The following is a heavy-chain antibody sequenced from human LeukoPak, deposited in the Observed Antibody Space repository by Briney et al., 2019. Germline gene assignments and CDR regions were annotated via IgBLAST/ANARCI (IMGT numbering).Heavy chain of an antibody. J-gene: IGHJ4*02. D-gene: IGHD6-6*01. CDR3: ARGYSSSRRSPDLDY. Sequence: SETLSLTCAVYGGSFSGYYWSWIRQPPGKGLEWIGEINHSGSTNYNPSLKSRVTISVDTSKNQFSLKLSSVTAADTAVYYCARGYSSSRRSPDLDYWGQGTLVTVSS. CDR2: INHSGST. V-gene: IGHV4-34*01. CDR1: GGSFSGYY.